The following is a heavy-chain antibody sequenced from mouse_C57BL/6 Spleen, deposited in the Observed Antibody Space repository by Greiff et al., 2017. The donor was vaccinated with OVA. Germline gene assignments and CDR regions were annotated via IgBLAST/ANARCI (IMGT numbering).Heavy chain of an antibody. CDR2: INPSNGGT. CDR1: GYTFTSYW. J-gene: IGHJ4*01. CDR3: ARSGYYGSRAMDY. Sequence: QVQLQQSGTELVKPGASVKLSCKASGYTFTSYWMHWVKQRPGQGLEWIGNINPSNGGTNYNEKFKSKATLTVDKSSSTAYMQLSSLTSEDSAVYYCARSGYYGSRAMDYWGQGTSVTVSS. D-gene: IGHD1-1*01. V-gene: IGHV1-53*01.